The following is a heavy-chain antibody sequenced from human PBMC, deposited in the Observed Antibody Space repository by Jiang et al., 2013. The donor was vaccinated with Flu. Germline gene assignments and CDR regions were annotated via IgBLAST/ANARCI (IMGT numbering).Heavy chain of an antibody. Sequence: VQLVESGGGVVQPGRSLRLSCAASGFTFSHYAMHWVRQAPGKGLEWVAVISYDGSNKHYADSVRGRFTISRDKSKNTLYLQMNSLRVEDAAVYYCARENIPRLSWFGELWWFDPWGQGTLVTVSS. CDR1: GFTFSHYA. J-gene: IGHJ5*02. CDR2: ISYDGSNK. CDR3: ARENIPRLSWFGELWWFDP. D-gene: IGHD3-10*01. V-gene: IGHV3-30-3*01.